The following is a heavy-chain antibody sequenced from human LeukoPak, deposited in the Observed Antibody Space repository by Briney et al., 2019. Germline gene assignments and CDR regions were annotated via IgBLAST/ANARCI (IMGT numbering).Heavy chain of an antibody. CDR2: ISSSSSYI. J-gene: IGHJ4*02. V-gene: IGHV3-21*01. D-gene: IGHD3-16*02. Sequence: GGSLRLSCAASGFSFSSYSMNWVRQAPGKGLEWVSSISSSSSYIYYADSVKGQFTISRDNAKNSLYLQMNSLRAEDTAVYYCARDYPDYFDYWGQGTLVTVSS. CDR1: GFSFSSYS. CDR3: ARDYPDYFDY.